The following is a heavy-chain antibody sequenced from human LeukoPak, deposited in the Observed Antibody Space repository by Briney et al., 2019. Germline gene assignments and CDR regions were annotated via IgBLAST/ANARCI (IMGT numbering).Heavy chain of an antibody. J-gene: IGHJ4*02. Sequence: GRSLRLSCAASGFTFSSYAMHWVRQAPGKGLEWVAVISYDGSNKYYADSVKGRFTISRDNSKNTLYLQMNSLRAEDTAVYYCAGDEWELPLDYWGQGTLLTVSS. CDR1: GFTFSSYA. D-gene: IGHD1-26*01. V-gene: IGHV3-30*04. CDR2: ISYDGSNK. CDR3: AGDEWELPLDY.